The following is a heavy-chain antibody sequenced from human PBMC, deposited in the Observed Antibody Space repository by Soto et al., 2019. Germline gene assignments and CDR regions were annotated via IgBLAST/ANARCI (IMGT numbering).Heavy chain of an antibody. D-gene: IGHD2-15*01. J-gene: IGHJ5*02. Sequence: QVQLQESGPGLVKPSETLSLTCTVSGGSISSYYWSWIRQPPGKGLEWIGYIYYSGSTNYNPSLKSRVTISVATSKNQFSLKLSSVTAADTAVYYCARYEPGYCSGGSCYGSWFDPWGQGTLVTVSS. V-gene: IGHV4-59*08. CDR1: GGSISSYY. CDR2: IYYSGST. CDR3: ARYEPGYCSGGSCYGSWFDP.